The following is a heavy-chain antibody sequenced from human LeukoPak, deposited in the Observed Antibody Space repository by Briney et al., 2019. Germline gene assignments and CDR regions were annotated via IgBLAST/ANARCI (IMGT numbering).Heavy chain of an antibody. J-gene: IGHJ4*02. D-gene: IGHD4-17*01. V-gene: IGHV5-51*01. CDR1: GYSFASYW. Sequence: GESLKISCKGSGYSFASYWIGWVRQMPGKGLEWMGIIYPGDSDTRYSPSFQGQVTISADKSISTAYLQWSSLKASDAAMYYCARLAETTVTTCFDYWGQGTLVTVSS. CDR3: ARLAETTVTTCFDY. CDR2: IYPGDSDT.